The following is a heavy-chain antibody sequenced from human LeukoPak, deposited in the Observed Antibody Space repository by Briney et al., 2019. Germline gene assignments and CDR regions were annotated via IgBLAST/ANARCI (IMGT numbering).Heavy chain of an antibody. CDR3: VRHDGRGGATMGAFDS. CDR2: IYYGQTI. D-gene: IGHD4/OR15-4a*01. V-gene: IGHV4-39*01. J-gene: IGHJ5*01. CDR1: GGSIRNSSFY. Sequence: SETLSLTCAVSGGSIRNSSFYWGWIRQSPGKGLEWIGSIYYGQTIYYNPSLNSRVTISVVTSKDQFTLQLNSVTAADTAVYYCVRHDGRGGATMGAFDSWGQGSLVTVSS.